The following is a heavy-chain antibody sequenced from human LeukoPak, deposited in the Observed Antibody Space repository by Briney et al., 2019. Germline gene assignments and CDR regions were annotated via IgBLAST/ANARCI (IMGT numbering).Heavy chain of an antibody. CDR1: GGSNIGYY. CDR3: ARSRVWGDYWGYFDY. D-gene: IGHD3-3*01. V-gene: IGHV4-59*01. Sequence: SETLSLTCPVSGGSNIGYYWNWIRQPPGKGLDWIGYIYHSGSTNYNPSLKSRVTISVDTSKTQISLKLRAVTAADTAVYYCARSRVWGDYWGYFDYWGQGTLVTVSS. CDR2: IYHSGST. J-gene: IGHJ4*02.